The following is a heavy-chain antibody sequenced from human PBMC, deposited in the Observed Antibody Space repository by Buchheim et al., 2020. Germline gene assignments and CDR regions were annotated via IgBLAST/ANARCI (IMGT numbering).Heavy chain of an antibody. J-gene: IGHJ4*02. D-gene: IGHD4/OR15-4a*01. V-gene: IGHV3-23*01. CDR2: ISSGSGGST. CDR3: AKDDYVGRYYFDY. CDR1: GFTFTTYA. Sequence: EVQLLESGGGLVQPGGSLRLSCAASGFTFTTYAMTWVRQAPGKGLEWVSAISSGSGGSTHYADSVKGRFTISRDTSKNTLYLQMNSLKVEDTAIYYCAKDDYVGRYYFDYWGQGTL.